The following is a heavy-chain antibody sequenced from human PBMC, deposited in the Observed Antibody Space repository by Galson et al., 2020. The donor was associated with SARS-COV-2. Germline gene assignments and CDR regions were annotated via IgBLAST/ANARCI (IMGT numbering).Heavy chain of an antibody. CDR3: ARAAQTYYDFWSGYYNAPHFDY. Sequence: ASETLSLTCTVSGGSISSYYWSWIRQPPGKGLEWIGYIYYSGSTNYNPSLKSRVTISVDTSKNQFSLKVNSVTAADTAVYYCARAAQTYYDFWSGYYNAPHFDYWGQGTLVTVSS. J-gene: IGHJ4*02. V-gene: IGHV4-59*01. D-gene: IGHD3-3*01. CDR2: IYYSGST. CDR1: GGSISSYY.